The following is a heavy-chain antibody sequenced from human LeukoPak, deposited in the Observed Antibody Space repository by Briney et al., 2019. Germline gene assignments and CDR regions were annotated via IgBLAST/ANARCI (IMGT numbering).Heavy chain of an antibody. CDR3: ARGRPHYYDSSGIFDY. Sequence: PGGSLRLSCAASGFTVSSNYMSWVRQAPGKGLEWVSVIYSGGSTYYADSVKGRFTISRDNSKNTLYLQMNSLRAEDTAVYYCARGRPHYYDSSGIFDYWGQGTLVTVSS. D-gene: IGHD3-22*01. J-gene: IGHJ4*02. CDR1: GFTVSSNY. CDR2: IYSGGST. V-gene: IGHV3-53*01.